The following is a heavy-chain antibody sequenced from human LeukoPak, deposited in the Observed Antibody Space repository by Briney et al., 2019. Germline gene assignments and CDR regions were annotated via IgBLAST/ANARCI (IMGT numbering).Heavy chain of an antibody. D-gene: IGHD2-2*01. CDR1: GFTFSTYW. CDR2: IKQDGTEK. V-gene: IGHV3-7*01. Sequence: GGSLRLSCAPSGFTFSTYWMSWVRQAPGKGLEWVAAIKQDGTEKDHVDSVKGRFTISRDNAKNSLSLQMNSLRAEDTAVYYCARGGGYQGSFDYWGQGTLVTVSS. J-gene: IGHJ4*02. CDR3: ARGGGYQGSFDY.